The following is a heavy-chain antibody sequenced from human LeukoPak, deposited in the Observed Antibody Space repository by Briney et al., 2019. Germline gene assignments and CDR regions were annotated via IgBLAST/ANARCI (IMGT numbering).Heavy chain of an antibody. Sequence: SETLSLTCTVSGGSISSSSYYWGWIRQPPGKGLEWIGSIYYSGSTYYNPYLKSRVTISVDTSKNQFSLKLSSVTAADTAVYYCARGLIVVVPAAMPACWFDPWGQGTLVTVSS. V-gene: IGHV4-39*07. J-gene: IGHJ5*02. D-gene: IGHD2-2*01. CDR2: IYYSGST. CDR1: GGSISSSSYY. CDR3: ARGLIVVVPAAMPACWFDP.